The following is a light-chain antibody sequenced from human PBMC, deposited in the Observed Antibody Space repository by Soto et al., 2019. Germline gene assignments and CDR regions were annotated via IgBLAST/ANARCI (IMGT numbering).Light chain of an antibody. CDR2: GAS. Sequence: DIVLTHSPDTLSLSPGERATLSCRGSQSIRGSYLAWYQQKRGQPPRLLISGASRRATGIPDRFSGSGSGTDFTLTISSLEPEDFAVYYCQQRSNWPSITFGQGTRLEIK. CDR3: QQRSNWPSIT. J-gene: IGKJ5*01. CDR1: QSIRGSY. V-gene: IGKV3D-20*02.